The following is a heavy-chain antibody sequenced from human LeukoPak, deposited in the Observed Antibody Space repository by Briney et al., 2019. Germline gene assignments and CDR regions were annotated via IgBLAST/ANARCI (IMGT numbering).Heavy chain of an antibody. CDR2: ISYDGSNK. CDR1: GFTFSSYA. V-gene: IGHV3-30*04. D-gene: IGHD5-12*01. CDR3: ARGSQGLWWLQPGDY. Sequence: GRSLRLSCAASGFTFSSYAMHWVRQAPGKGLEWVAVISYDGSNKYYADSVKGRFTISRDNSKNTLYLQMNSLRAEDTAVYYCARGSQGLWWLQPGDYWGQGTPVTVSS. J-gene: IGHJ4*02.